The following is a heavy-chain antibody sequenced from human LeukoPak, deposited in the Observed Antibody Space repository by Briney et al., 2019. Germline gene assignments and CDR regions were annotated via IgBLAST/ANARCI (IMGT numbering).Heavy chain of an antibody. CDR1: GFTFSSYW. CDR2: IKTDGSQK. V-gene: IGHV3-7*01. D-gene: IGHD2-21*02. Sequence: GGSLRLSCADSGFTFSSYWMSWVRQAPGKGLEWVANIKTDGSQKSYVDSVKGRFTISRDNAKNSLYLQMNSLRAEDTAVYYCARDVSYCPGDYWGRGTLVTISS. CDR3: ARDVSYCPGDY. J-gene: IGHJ4*02.